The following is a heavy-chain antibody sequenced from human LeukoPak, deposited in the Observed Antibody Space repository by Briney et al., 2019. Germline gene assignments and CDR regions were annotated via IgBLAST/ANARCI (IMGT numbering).Heavy chain of an antibody. CDR2: IHFSGNT. V-gene: IGHV4-59*01. D-gene: IGHD3-22*01. J-gene: IGHJ3*01. CDR1: GGSITSYY. CDR3: ARGYYYDRSGPNDAFDV. Sequence: SETLSLTCTVSGGSITSYYWSWVRQPPRRGRGSLGYIHFSGNTNYSPSLKSRVTISVDTSKKQISLRLSSVTTADTAVYYCARGYYYDRSGPNDAFDVWGQGTIVAVSS.